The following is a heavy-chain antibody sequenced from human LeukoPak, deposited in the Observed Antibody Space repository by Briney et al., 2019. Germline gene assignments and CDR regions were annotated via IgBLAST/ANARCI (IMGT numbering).Heavy chain of an antibody. D-gene: IGHD3-22*01. V-gene: IGHV4-39*01. J-gene: IGHJ4*02. CDR2: IYYSGST. Sequence: PSETLSLTCTVSGGSISSSSYYWGWIRQPPGKGLEWIGGIYYSGSTYYNPSLKSRVTTSVDTSKNQFSLKLSSVTAADTAVYYCARHEDGHYDSSGYYPDYWGQGTLVTVSS. CDR3: ARHEDGHYDSSGYYPDY. CDR1: GGSISSSSYY.